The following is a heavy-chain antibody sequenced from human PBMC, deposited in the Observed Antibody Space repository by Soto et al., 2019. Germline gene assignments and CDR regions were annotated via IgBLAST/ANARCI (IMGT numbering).Heavy chain of an antibody. V-gene: IGHV1-69*02. Sequence: GASVKVSCKASGGTFSSYTISWVRQAPGQGLEWMGRIIPILGIANYAQKFQGRVTITADKSTSTAYMELSSLRSEDTAVYYCARGYLEPRRGYCSSTSCYGVYYFDYSGQGIQVTVSS. CDR3: ARGYLEPRRGYCSSTSCYGVYYFDY. J-gene: IGHJ4*02. CDR2: IIPILGIA. D-gene: IGHD2-2*01. CDR1: GGTFSSYT.